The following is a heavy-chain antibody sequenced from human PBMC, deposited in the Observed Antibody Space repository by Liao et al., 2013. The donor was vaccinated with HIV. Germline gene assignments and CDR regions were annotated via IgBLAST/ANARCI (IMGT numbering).Heavy chain of an antibody. CDR3: TRAGGLSAGFDI. CDR2: IYHSGST. CDR1: GDSISSDSYY. D-gene: IGHD1-26*01. J-gene: IGHJ3*02. Sequence: QVQLQESGPGLVKSSQTLSLTCTVSGDSISSDSYYWSWIRQPAGKGLEWIGRIYHSGSTDYNPSLKTRVTILVDTSKNEFSLNLNSVTAADTAVYYCTRAGGLSAGFDIWGQGTMVTVSS. V-gene: IGHV4-61*02.